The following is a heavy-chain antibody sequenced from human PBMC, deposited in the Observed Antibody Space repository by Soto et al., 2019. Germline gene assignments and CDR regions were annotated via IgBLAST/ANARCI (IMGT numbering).Heavy chain of an antibody. CDR1: GYTLSNFG. CDR2: ISGYNGNT. D-gene: IGHD5-18*01. J-gene: IGHJ6*02. V-gene: IGHV1-18*01. Sequence: ASVKVSCKASGYTLSNFGLSWVRQAPGQGLEWMGWISGYNGNTNPAERFQGRVTMTTDTSTSTAYMEVRSLTSDDTAVYYCARDKGYGFGWSSSSGMDVWGQGTTVTVSS. CDR3: ARDKGYGFGWSSSSGMDV.